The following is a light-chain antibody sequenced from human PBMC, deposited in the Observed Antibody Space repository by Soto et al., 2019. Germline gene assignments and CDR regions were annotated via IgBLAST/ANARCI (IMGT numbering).Light chain of an antibody. J-gene: IGLJ2*01. Sequence: QSALTQPASVSGSPGQSITISCTGTSSDVGGYNYVSWYQQHPDKAPQLMIYDVSNRPSGISDRFSVSKCGNTASLTISGLQAEDEADDYCSSYTSTSTLVFGGGTKLTVL. CDR3: SSYTSTSTLV. CDR1: SSDVGGYNY. V-gene: IGLV2-14*03. CDR2: DVS.